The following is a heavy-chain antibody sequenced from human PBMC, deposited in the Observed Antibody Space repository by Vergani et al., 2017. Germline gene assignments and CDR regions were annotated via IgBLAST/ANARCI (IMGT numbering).Heavy chain of an antibody. Sequence: QLQLQESGPGLVKPSETLSLTCTVSGSSISSSSYYWGWIRQPPGKGLEWIGSIYYSGSTYYNPSLKSRVTISVDTSKNQFSLKLGSVTAADTAVYYCARHLAYCGGDCYPYNYGMDVWGQGTTVTVSS. D-gene: IGHD2-21*02. CDR1: GSSISSSSYY. CDR3: ARHLAYCGGDCYPYNYGMDV. V-gene: IGHV4-39*01. J-gene: IGHJ6*02. CDR2: IYYSGST.